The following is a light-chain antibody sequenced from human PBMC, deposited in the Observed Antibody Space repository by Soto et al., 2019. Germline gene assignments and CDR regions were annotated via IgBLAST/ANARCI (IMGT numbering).Light chain of an antibody. Sequence: EVVMTQSPATLSVSPGERATPSCRASESVSSNLAWYQQRPGQAPRLLIYDASNRATGIPARFSGSGSGTDFTLTISRLEPEDFAVYYCQQYGSSPPGTFGQGTKVDI. J-gene: IGKJ1*01. CDR1: ESVSSN. CDR3: QQYGSSPPGT. V-gene: IGKV3-20*01. CDR2: DAS.